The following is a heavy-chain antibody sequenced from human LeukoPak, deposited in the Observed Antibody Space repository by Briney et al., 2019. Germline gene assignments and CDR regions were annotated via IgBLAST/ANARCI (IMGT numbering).Heavy chain of an antibody. CDR2: IYSGGST. Sequence: PGGSLRLSCAASGFTVSSNYMSWVRQAPGKGLEWVSVIYSGGSTYYADSVKGRFTISRDNSKNTLYLQMNSLRAEDTAVYYCARCGGDCPYWYFDLWGRGTLVTVSS. D-gene: IGHD2-21*02. CDR3: ARCGGDCPYWYFDL. CDR1: GFTVSSNY. V-gene: IGHV3-66*01. J-gene: IGHJ2*01.